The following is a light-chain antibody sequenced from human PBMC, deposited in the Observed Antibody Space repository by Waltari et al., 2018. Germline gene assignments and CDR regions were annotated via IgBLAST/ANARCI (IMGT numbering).Light chain of an antibody. CDR2: NNN. CDR3: AGWDGTLNGYV. Sequence: QSFLTQPPSASGTPGQRITISCSGSSSNIGSSYVNWYQQLPGTAPKLVVYNNNQRPSGVPDRFSGSKDGTSASLAISGLQSEDEADYYCAGWDGTLNGYVFGAATKVTVL. V-gene: IGLV1-44*01. J-gene: IGLJ1*01. CDR1: SSNIGSSY.